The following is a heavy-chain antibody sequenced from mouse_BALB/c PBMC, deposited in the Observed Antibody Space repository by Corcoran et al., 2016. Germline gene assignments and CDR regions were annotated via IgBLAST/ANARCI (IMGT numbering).Heavy chain of an antibody. CDR2: IYWDDDK. Sequence: QVTLKESGPGILQPSQTLSLTCSFSGFSLSTSGMGVSWIRQPSGKGLEWLAHIYWDDDKRYNPSLKSRLTLSKDTSSNQVFLKITSVDTADTATYYCARSMITTGNYYAMDYWGQGTSVTVSS. CDR1: GFSLSTSGMG. D-gene: IGHD2-4*01. CDR3: ARSMITTGNYYAMDY. J-gene: IGHJ4*01. V-gene: IGHV8-12*01.